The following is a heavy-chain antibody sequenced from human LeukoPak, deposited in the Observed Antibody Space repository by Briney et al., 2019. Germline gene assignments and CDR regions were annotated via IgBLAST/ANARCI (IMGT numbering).Heavy chain of an antibody. CDR3: ARGGSGCFDI. D-gene: IGHD1-26*01. CDR1: EFTFSSYW. CDR2: INSGGSST. J-gene: IGHJ3*02. Sequence: GGSLRLSCAASEFTFSSYWMLWARQAPGKGLVCVSHINSGGSSTSYADSVKARFTIPRDNAKNTVDLRMNSQRAEDTAVYYCARGGSGCFDIWGQGTMVTVSS. V-gene: IGHV3-74*01.